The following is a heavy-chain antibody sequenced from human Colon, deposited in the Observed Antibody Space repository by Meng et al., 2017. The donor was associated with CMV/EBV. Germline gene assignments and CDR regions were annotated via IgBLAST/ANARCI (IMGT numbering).Heavy chain of an antibody. CDR2: ISSDGSIK. V-gene: IGHV3-30-3*01. CDR1: GFTFNSYS. Sequence: VHLVESGGGVVQPGRSLRLSCAASGFTFNSYSIHWVRQAPGKGLEWVAVISSDGSIKYYTDSVKGRFTISRDNSKNTLYLQMNSLRTEDTSVYYCARERQGSRQTFDYWGQGTLVTVSS. CDR3: ARERQGSRQTFDY. J-gene: IGHJ4*02.